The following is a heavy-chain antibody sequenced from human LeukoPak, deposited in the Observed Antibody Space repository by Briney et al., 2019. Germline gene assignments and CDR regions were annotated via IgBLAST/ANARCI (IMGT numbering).Heavy chain of an antibody. J-gene: IGHJ4*02. V-gene: IGHV3-11*01. CDR2: ISGSGSTI. CDR3: ARDQDSGNYYRETDY. Sequence: PGGSLRLSCPASGFTFSDYYMSWIRQAPGKGLEWVSYISGSGSTIYYADSVKGRFTISRDNAKNSLYLQMNSLRAEDTAMYYCARDQDSGNYYRETDYWGQGTLVTVSS. D-gene: IGHD1-26*01. CDR1: GFTFSDYY.